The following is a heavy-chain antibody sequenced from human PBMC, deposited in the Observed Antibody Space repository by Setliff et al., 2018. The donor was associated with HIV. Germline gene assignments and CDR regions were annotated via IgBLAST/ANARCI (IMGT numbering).Heavy chain of an antibody. Sequence: SVKVSCKASGYTFTSHYIHWVRQAPGQGLEWVGGVIPMFPTVNYAQRFQGRVTITADESTSTAYMELSGLGSEDTAVYYCVRGRRVVPAADSNFFDPWGQGTLVTVSS. CDR3: VRGRRVVPAADSNFFDP. CDR1: GYTFTSHY. V-gene: IGHV1-69*13. CDR2: VIPMFPTV. J-gene: IGHJ5*02. D-gene: IGHD2-2*01.